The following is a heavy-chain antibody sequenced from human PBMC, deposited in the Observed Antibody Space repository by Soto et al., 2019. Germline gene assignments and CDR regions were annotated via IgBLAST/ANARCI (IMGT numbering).Heavy chain of an antibody. CDR3: VLRAGDY. D-gene: IGHD3-9*01. J-gene: IGHJ4*02. Sequence: EVQLMESGGGVARPGGSLRLSCATSGFTFSSNSMNWVLQVPGKRLEWVSRIGAGDDTTYYTDSVEGRFTISRDDSKGTLYLQMNSLKVEDTAIYFCVLRAGDYWGQGTLVTVSS. V-gene: IGHV3-23*01. CDR1: GFTFSSNS. CDR2: IGAGDDTT.